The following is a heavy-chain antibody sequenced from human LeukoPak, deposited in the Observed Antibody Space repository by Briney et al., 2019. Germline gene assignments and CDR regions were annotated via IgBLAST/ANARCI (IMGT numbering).Heavy chain of an antibody. V-gene: IGHV5-51*01. Sequence: GESLKISCKGSGYSFTSYWIGWVRQMPGKGLEWMGIIYPGDSDTRYSPSFQGQVTISADKSISTAYLQWSSLKASDTAMYYCARHVTLGGVQKEINYWGQGTLVTVSS. D-gene: IGHD3-10*01. J-gene: IGHJ4*02. CDR2: IYPGDSDT. CDR3: ARHVTLGGVQKEINY. CDR1: GYSFTSYW.